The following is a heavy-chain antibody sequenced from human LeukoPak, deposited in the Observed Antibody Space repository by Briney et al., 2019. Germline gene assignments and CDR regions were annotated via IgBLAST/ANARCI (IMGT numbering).Heavy chain of an antibody. CDR2: ISSSCSTI. Sequence: GGSLRLSCAASGFTFCSFEMNWVPPAPGKGLEWVSYISSSCSTIYYADSVKGRFTISRDNATNPLYLQMNRLRAEDTAVYYCARDYGGSLDYWGQGTLVTVSS. CDR1: GFTFCSFE. V-gene: IGHV3-48*03. CDR3: ARDYGGSLDY. J-gene: IGHJ4*02. D-gene: IGHD4/OR15-4a*01.